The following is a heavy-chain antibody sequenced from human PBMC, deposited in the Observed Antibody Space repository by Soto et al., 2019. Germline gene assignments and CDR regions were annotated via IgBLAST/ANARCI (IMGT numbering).Heavy chain of an antibody. D-gene: IGHD5-12*01. V-gene: IGHV1-69*13. CDR1: GGTFSNYA. CDR3: ASERVAEMATGGFFDY. J-gene: IGHJ4*02. Sequence: ASVKVSCKASGGTFSNYAFSWVRQAPGQGLEWMGGIVPLFGTPNYAQKFQGRLTINADESSSTAYMELSSLRSEDTAVYYCASERVAEMATGGFFDYWGQGTLVTVS. CDR2: IVPLFGTP.